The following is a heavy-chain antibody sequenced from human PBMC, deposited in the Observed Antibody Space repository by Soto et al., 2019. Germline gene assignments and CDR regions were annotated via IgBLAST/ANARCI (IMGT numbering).Heavy chain of an antibody. D-gene: IGHD3-22*01. J-gene: IGHJ4*02. CDR2: INSDGSST. CDR3: ARDLDYYYDSPGL. V-gene: IGHV3-74*01. CDR1: GFTFSTYA. Sequence: GGSLRLSCAASGFTFSTYAMAWVRQAPGKGLEWVSRINSDGSSTSYADSVKGRFTISRDNAKNTLYLQMNSLRAEDTAVYYCARDLDYYYDSPGLWGQGTLVTVSS.